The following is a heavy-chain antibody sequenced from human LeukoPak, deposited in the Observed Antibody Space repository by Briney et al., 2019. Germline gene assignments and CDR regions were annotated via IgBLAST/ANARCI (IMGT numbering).Heavy chain of an antibody. V-gene: IGHV1-69*05. Sequence: GASVKVSCKASGGIFSSYAISWVRQAPGQGLEWMGGIIPIFGTANYAQKFQGRVTMTTDTSTSTVYMELRSLRSDDTAVYYCARDDNYGSGQPDDWGQGTLVTVSS. D-gene: IGHD3-10*01. J-gene: IGHJ4*02. CDR2: IIPIFGTA. CDR1: GGIFSSYA. CDR3: ARDDNYGSGQPDD.